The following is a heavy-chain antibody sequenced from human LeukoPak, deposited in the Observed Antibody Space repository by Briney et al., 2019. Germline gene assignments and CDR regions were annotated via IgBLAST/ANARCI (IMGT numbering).Heavy chain of an antibody. CDR1: GGSFSGYY. J-gene: IGHJ4*02. CDR2: INHSGST. V-gene: IGHV4-34*01. CDR3: ARGRIGRFGGFDY. Sequence: PSETLSLTCAVYGGSFSGYYWSWIRQPPGKGLEWIGEINHSGSTNYNPSLKSRVTLSVDTSKNQFSLKLSSVTAADTAVYYCARGRIGRFGGFDYWGQGTLVTVSS. D-gene: IGHD3-10*01.